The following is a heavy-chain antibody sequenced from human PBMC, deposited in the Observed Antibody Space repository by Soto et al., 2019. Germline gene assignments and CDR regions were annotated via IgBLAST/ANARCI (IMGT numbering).Heavy chain of an antibody. CDR2: ISGYNGNT. V-gene: IGHV1-18*01. CDR3: AREGPAPYYYYGMDV. J-gene: IGHJ6*02. CDR1: GYSFTTYG. Sequence: QVQLVQSRGEVKKPRASVKVSCKTSGYSFTTYGISWVRQAPGQGLEWMGWISGYNGNTNYAQNLQGRVTMTTDTSTSTADMELRSLRSDDTAVYYCAREGPAPYYYYGMDVWGQGSTVTVSS.